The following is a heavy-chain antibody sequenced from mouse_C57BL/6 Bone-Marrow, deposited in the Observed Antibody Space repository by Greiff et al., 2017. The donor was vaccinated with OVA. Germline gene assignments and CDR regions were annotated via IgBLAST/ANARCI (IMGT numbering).Heavy chain of an antibody. V-gene: IGHV1-26*01. Sequence: EVQLQQSGPELVKPGASVKISCKASGYTFTDYYMNWVKQSPGKSLEWIGDINPNNGGTSYNQKFKGKATLTVDKSSSTAYMELRSLTSEDSAVYYCARSYDGPYAMDYWGQGTSVTVSS. CDR2: INPNNGGT. D-gene: IGHD2-12*01. CDR1: GYTFTDYY. CDR3: ARSYDGPYAMDY. J-gene: IGHJ4*01.